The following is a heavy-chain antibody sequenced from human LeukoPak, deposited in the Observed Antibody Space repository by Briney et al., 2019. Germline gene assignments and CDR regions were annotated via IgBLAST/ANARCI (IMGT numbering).Heavy chain of an antibody. CDR3: ARAEHEITMVRGSPWFDP. D-gene: IGHD3-10*01. J-gene: IGHJ5*02. CDR2: ISYDGSHK. V-gene: IGHV3-30*03. Sequence: GGSLRLSCAASGFTFSSYGMHWVRQAPGKGLEWVAVISYDGSHKYSADSVKGRFTISRDNSKNTLYLQMNSLRAEDTAVYYCARAEHEITMVRGSPWFDPWGQGTLVTVSS. CDR1: GFTFSSYG.